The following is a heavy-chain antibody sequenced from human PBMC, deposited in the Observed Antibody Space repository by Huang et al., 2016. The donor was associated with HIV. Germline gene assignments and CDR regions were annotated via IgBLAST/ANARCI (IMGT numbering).Heavy chain of an antibody. J-gene: IGHJ4*02. CDR3: ARGRVTSSGVVQSYDY. V-gene: IGHV4-61*09. Sequence: VQLQESGPGLVKPSQTLSLSCNVSGAYIASGSYFWNWIRQPAGGGLEWIGHIYTTGSTGYNPALKRRVAVSSDTSKNQFSLSLRSVTAADTAVYFCARGRVTSSGVVQSYDYWGQGSLVTVSS. CDR1: GAYIASGSYF. D-gene: IGHD3-3*01. CDR2: IYTTGST.